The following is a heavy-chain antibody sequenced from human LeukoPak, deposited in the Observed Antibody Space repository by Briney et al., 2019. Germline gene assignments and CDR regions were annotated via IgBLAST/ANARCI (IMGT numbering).Heavy chain of an antibody. CDR2: TRKKANGYTT. CDR3: ARAPRADFGDYYYFDY. V-gene: IGHV3-72*01. CDR1: GFTFSDHY. Sequence: GGSLRLSCAASGFTFSDHYMDWVRQAPGKGLEWVGRTRKKANGYTTEYAASVKGRFTISRDDSKNSLYLEMNSLKIEDTAVYYCARAPRADFGDYYYFDYWGQGTLVTVSS. D-gene: IGHD4-17*01. J-gene: IGHJ4*02.